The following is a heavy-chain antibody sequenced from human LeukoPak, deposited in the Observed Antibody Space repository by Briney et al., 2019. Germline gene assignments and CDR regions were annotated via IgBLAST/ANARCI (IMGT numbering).Heavy chain of an antibody. Sequence: PGGSLRLSCAASGFTVSSNYMSWVRQAPGKGLEWVSVIYSSGSTYYADSVKGRFTISRDNSKNTLYLQMNSLRAEDTAVYYCARDKHSGYDSSGYYDYWGQGTLVTVSS. CDR1: GFTVSSNY. CDR3: ARDKHSGYDSSGYYDY. V-gene: IGHV3-66*01. J-gene: IGHJ4*02. D-gene: IGHD3-22*01. CDR2: IYSSGST.